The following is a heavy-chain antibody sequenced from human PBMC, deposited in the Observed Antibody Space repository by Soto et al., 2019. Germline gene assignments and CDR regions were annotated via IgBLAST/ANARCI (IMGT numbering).Heavy chain of an antibody. CDR1: GYTFTSYG. J-gene: IGHJ4*02. V-gene: IGHV1-18*01. CDR3: ARNSPPVDY. CDR2: ISAYNGNT. Sequence: QVQLVQSGAEVKKPVASVKVSCMVSGYTFTSYGISWGRQAPGQGVEWMGWISAYNGNTKYAQKLQGRVTMTTDTTTRSAYMALMSLISDGTAVYYFARNSPPVDYWGQVTLVTVSS.